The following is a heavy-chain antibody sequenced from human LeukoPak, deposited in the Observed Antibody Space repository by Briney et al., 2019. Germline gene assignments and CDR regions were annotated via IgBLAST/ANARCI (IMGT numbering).Heavy chain of an antibody. V-gene: IGHV1-2*02. J-gene: IGHJ5*02. D-gene: IGHD2-2*01. CDR1: GYTFTGYY. Sequence: PRASVKVSCKASGYTFTGYYMHWVRQAPGQGLEWMGWINPNSGGTNYAQKFQGRVTMTRDTSISTAYMELSRLRSDDTAVYYCARKEVLWGDCSSTSCYSDLPINWFDPWGQGTLVTVSS. CDR2: INPNSGGT. CDR3: ARKEVLWGDCSSTSCYSDLPINWFDP.